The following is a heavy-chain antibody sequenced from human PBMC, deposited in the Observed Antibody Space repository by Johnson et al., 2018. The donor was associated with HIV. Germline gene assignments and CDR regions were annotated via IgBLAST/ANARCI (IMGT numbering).Heavy chain of an antibody. CDR1: GFTFSSNY. J-gene: IGHJ3*02. CDR3: AKDVSVVTPSGSFDI. D-gene: IGHD4-23*01. CDR2: IYSGGST. Sequence: VQLVESGGGLIQPGGSLRLSCAASGFTFSSNYMSWVRQAPGKGLEWVSVIYSGGSTFYADSVKGRFTISRDNSKNTLYLQMNSLRTEDTAVYYCAKDVSVVTPSGSFDIWGQGTRVTVSS. V-gene: IGHV3-66*01.